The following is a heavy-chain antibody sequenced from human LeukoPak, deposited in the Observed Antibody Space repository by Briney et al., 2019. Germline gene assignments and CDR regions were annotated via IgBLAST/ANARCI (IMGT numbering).Heavy chain of an antibody. D-gene: IGHD1-1*01. V-gene: IGHV1-69*01. CDR1: GGTFSSYA. CDR3: ARELERRVDAFDI. Sequence: SVKVSCKASGGTFSSYAISWVRQAPGQGLEWMGGIIPIFGTANYAQKFQGRVTITADESTSTAYMELSSLRSEDTAVYYCARELERRVDAFDIWGQGTVVTVSS. CDR2: IIPIFGTA. J-gene: IGHJ3*02.